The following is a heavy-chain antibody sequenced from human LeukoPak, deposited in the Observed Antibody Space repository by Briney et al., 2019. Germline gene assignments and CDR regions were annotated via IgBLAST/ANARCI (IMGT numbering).Heavy chain of an antibody. J-gene: IGHJ3*02. CDR1: GYSFNTYY. CDR2: INPSGGST. CDR3: ASSQAWFQDAFDI. D-gene: IGHD3-10*01. V-gene: IGHV1-46*02. Sequence: GASVKVSCEASGYSFNTYYMNWVRQAPGQGLEWMGIINPSGGSTSYAQKFQGRVTMTRDTSTSTVYMELSSLRSEDTAVYYCASSQAWFQDAFDIWGQGTMVTVSS.